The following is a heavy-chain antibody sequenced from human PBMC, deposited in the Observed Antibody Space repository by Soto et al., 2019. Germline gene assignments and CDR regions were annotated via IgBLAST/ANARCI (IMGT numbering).Heavy chain of an antibody. Sequence: GGSLRLSCAASGFTFDDYAMHWVRQAPGKGLEWVSGISWNSGSIGYADSVKGRFTISRDNAKNSLYLQMNSLRAEDTALYYCAKDINSKYQLPPVGRYYYGMDVWGQGTTVTVSS. J-gene: IGHJ6*02. V-gene: IGHV3-9*01. D-gene: IGHD2-2*01. CDR2: ISWNSGSI. CDR1: GFTFDDYA. CDR3: AKDINSKYQLPPVGRYYYGMDV.